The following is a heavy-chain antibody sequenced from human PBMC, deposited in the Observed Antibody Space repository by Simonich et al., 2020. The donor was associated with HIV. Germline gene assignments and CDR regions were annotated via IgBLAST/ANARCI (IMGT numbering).Heavy chain of an antibody. V-gene: IGHV4-34*01. CDR2: INHSGNI. CDR3: ARHSRGYLYGFFDY. D-gene: IGHD2-2*02. J-gene: IGHJ4*02. Sequence: QVQLQQWGAGLLKPSETLSLTCAVYDGSFSGYQWSWTRRPPEKGLEWIGEINHSGNINYNPALKSRGTISVDTSNNQFSLKLSSVTAADTAVYYCARHSRGYLYGFFDYWGQGTLVTVSS. CDR1: DGSFSGYQ.